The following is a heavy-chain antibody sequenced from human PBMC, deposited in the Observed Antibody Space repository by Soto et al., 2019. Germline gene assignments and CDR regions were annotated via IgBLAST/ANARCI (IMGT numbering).Heavy chain of an antibody. J-gene: IGHJ4*02. V-gene: IGHV1-18*01. CDR1: GDTVTNYG. CDR3: ARDPVAGTYFDY. CDR2: ISFHSGNT. Sequence: QVQLVQSGGEVKKPGASVKVSCKASGDTVTNYGINWVRQAPGQGLEWMGWISFHSGNTNYAQKVQGRVTMTTDTSTSTAYMELRSLRSDDTAVYYCARDPVAGTYFDYWGQGTLVTVSS. D-gene: IGHD6-19*01.